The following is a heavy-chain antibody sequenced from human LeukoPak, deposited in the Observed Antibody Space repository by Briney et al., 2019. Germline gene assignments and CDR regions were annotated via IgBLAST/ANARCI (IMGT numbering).Heavy chain of an antibody. CDR2: ISDSGGST. Sequence: GGSLRLSCAASGFTFSSYAMSWVRQAPGKGLEWVSTISDSGGSTYFADSVKGRFTISRDNSKNTLYLQMNSLRAEDTAVYYCARDSGTWPYYYYMDVWGKGTTVTVSS. CDR1: GFTFSSYA. J-gene: IGHJ6*03. V-gene: IGHV3-23*01. CDR3: ARDSGTWPYYYYMDV. D-gene: IGHD1-26*01.